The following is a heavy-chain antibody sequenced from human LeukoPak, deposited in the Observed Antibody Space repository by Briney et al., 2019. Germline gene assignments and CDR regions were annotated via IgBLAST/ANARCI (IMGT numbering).Heavy chain of an antibody. CDR1: GFTFSSYA. CDR3: AKDAGEYCSGGSCYSLGVVAFDI. Sequence: QAGGSLRLSCAASGFTFSSYAMHWVRQAPGKGLEWVSAISGSGGSTYYADSVKGRFTISRDNSKNTLYLQMNSLRAEDTAVYYCAKDAGEYCSGGSCYSLGVVAFDIWGQGTMVTVSS. V-gene: IGHV3-23*01. J-gene: IGHJ3*02. CDR2: ISGSGGST. D-gene: IGHD2-15*01.